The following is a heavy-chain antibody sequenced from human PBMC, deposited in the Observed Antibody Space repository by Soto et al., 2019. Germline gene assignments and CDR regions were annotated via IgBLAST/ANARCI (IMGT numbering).Heavy chain of an antibody. D-gene: IGHD2-8*02. CDR1: GGSFSGYY. J-gene: IGHJ4*02. CDR2: INHSGST. CDR3: ARDKITGLFDY. V-gene: IGHV4-34*01. Sequence: SETLSLTCGVYGGSFSGYYGTWIRQPPGTGLEWIGEINHSGSTNYNPSLKSRVTISVDTSKNQFSLKLTSVTAADTAVYYCARDKITGLFDYWGQGTLVTVS.